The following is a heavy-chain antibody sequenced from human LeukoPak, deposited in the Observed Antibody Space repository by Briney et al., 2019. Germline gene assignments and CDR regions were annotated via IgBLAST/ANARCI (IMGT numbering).Heavy chain of an antibody. CDR3: AREGTALSMDV. V-gene: IGHV3-21*01. J-gene: IGHJ6*02. CDR1: GFTFSGYS. CDR2: VSSSKSYI. Sequence: GGSLRLSCAASGFTFSGYSMNWVRQAPGKGLEWVSYVSSSKSYIYYADSVKGRFTISRDNAKSSLYLQMNSLRAEDTAVYNCAREGTALSMDVWGQGTTVTVSS.